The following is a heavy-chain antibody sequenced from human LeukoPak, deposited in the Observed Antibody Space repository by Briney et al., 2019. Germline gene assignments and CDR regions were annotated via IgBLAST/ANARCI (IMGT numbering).Heavy chain of an antibody. V-gene: IGHV1-2*02. CDR1: GYTFTGYY. D-gene: IGHD2-2*01. J-gene: IGHJ6*04. Sequence: GASVKVSCKASGYTFTGYYMHWVRQAPGQGLEWMGWINPNSGGTNYAQKFQGRVTMTRDTSISTAYMELSRLRSDDTAVYYCARERGDIVVVPAPGVWGKGTTVTVSS. CDR3: ARERGDIVVVPAPGV. CDR2: INPNSGGT.